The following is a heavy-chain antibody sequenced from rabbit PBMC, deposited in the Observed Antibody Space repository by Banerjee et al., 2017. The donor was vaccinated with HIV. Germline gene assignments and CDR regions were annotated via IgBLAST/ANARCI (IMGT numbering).Heavy chain of an antibody. J-gene: IGHJ4*01. CDR2: IYPDYDST. V-gene: IGHV1S40*01. Sequence: QAPGKGLEWIAYIYPDYDSTDYASWVKGRFTISKTSSSTVTLQMTSLTAADTATYFCARDYAGDAGYGYGPTYFNLWGPGTLVTVS. D-gene: IGHD6-1*01. CDR3: ARDYAGDAGYGYGPTYFNL.